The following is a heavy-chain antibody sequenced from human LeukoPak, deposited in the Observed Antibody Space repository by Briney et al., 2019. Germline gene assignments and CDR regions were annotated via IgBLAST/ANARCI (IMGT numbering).Heavy chain of an antibody. V-gene: IGHV3-23*01. D-gene: IGHD6-19*01. CDR1: VFTLSSYA. Sequence: GGSLRLSCAASVFTLSSYAMSWVRQAPGKGLEWVSAITGTGGSTYYVASVKGRFTVSRDNSRNTLYLQMSSLRAEDSAMYYCAKVRDTRDWYKDAFDVWGQGTRVTVSS. CDR2: ITGTGGST. CDR3: AKVRDTRDWYKDAFDV. J-gene: IGHJ3*01.